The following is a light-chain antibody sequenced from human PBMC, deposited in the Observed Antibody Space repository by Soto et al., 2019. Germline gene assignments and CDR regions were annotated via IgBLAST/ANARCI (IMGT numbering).Light chain of an antibody. CDR1: QSVSSSY. J-gene: IGKJ1*01. V-gene: IGKV3-20*01. CDR3: QQYGSSPRT. Sequence: EIVLTQSTGTLSLSPGERATLSCRASQSVSSSYLAWYQQKPGQAPRLIIYGASSRATGIPDRFSVSGSGTDCTLTISRLETEDCAVYYCQQYGSSPRTFGQGTKVDIK. CDR2: GAS.